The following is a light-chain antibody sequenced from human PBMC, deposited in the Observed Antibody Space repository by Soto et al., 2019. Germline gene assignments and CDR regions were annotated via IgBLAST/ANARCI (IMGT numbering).Light chain of an antibody. J-gene: IGKJ2*01. CDR2: DAS. CDR3: QQFGTSFPYT. Sequence: EIVLTQSPGTLSLSPGERATLTCRASQSVSSTYLAWYQQKPDQAPRLLMYDASTRATGIPDRFSGSGSGTEFTLTISRLEPEDFAVYYCQQFGTSFPYTFGQGTKLDIK. V-gene: IGKV3-20*01. CDR1: QSVSSTY.